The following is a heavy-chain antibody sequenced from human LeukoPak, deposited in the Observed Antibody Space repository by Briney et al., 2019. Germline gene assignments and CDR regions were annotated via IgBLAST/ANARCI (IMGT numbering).Heavy chain of an antibody. J-gene: IGHJ5*02. CDR1: GGSISSYY. D-gene: IGHD3-22*01. V-gene: IGHV4-59*01. CDR3: ARGPYYYDSSGYYPKAFP. Sequence: SETLSLNCTVSGGSISSYYWSWIRQPPGKGLEWIGYIYYSWSTNYNPSLKSRVTISVETSKNQFSLKLSSVTAADTAVYYCARGPYYYDSSGYYPKAFPWGQGTLVTVSS. CDR2: IYYSWST.